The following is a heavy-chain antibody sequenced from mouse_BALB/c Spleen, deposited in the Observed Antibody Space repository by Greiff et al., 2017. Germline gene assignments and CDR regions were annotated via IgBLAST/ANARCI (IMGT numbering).Heavy chain of an antibody. J-gene: IGHJ1*01. CDR1: GYSITSGYY. Sequence: EVQLVESGPGLVKPSQSLSLTCSVTGYSITSGYYWNWIRQFPGNKLEWMGYISYDGSTNYNPSLKNRISITRDTSKNQFFLKLNSVTTEDTATYYCASYEDDGYWYFDVWGAGTTVTVSS. CDR2: ISYDGST. V-gene: IGHV3-6*01. D-gene: IGHD2-4*01. CDR3: ASYEDDGYWYFDV.